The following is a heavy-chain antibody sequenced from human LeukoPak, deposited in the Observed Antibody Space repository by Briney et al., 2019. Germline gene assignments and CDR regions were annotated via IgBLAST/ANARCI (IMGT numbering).Heavy chain of an antibody. CDR2: VYHGGST. Sequence: PSGTLSLTCAVSGASISSSARWSWVRQFPGKGLEWIGEVYHGGSTNYNPSLKSRVTISLGNSNNHFSLRLSSVTAADTARYYCARRGYSGYEAYFDYWGQGTLVTVSS. CDR1: GASISSSAR. V-gene: IGHV4-4*02. D-gene: IGHD5-12*01. CDR3: ARRGYSGYEAYFDY. J-gene: IGHJ4*02.